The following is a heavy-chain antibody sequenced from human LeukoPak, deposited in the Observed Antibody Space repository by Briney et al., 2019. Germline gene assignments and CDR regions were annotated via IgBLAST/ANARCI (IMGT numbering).Heavy chain of an antibody. CDR1: GASISSSSHY. CDR2: IYYSGDT. CDR3: ARHLYGGNSDDVFDV. J-gene: IGHJ3*01. D-gene: IGHD4-23*01. V-gene: IGHV4-39*01. Sequence: PSETLSLTCTVSGASISSSSHYWGWMRQPPGKGLEWIGSIYYSGDTYHNPSLKSRVTTSVDTSKSQFSLKLSSVTAADTAVYHCARHLYGGNSDDVFDVWGQGTMVTASS.